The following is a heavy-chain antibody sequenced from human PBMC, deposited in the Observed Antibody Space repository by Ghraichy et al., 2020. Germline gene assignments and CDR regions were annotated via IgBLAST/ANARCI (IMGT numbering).Heavy chain of an antibody. CDR2: ISSSSSYI. J-gene: IGHJ4*02. V-gene: IGHV3-21*01. CDR1: GFTFSSYS. CDR3: ARDLRSDILTGPEGGY. Sequence: GGSLRLSCAASGFTFSSYSMNWVRQAPGKGLEWVSSISSSSSYIYYADSVKGRFTISRDNAKNSLYLQMNSLRAEDTAVYYCARDLRSDILTGPEGGYWGQGTLVTVSS. D-gene: IGHD3-9*01.